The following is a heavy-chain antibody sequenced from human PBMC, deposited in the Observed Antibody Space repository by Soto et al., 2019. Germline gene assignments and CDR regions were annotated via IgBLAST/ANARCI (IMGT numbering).Heavy chain of an antibody. CDR1: GYTFTSYG. CDR3: ARVIGNIVATSYYYYMDV. J-gene: IGHJ6*03. CDR2: ISAYNGNT. Sequence: ASVKVSCKASGYTFTSYGISWVRQAPGQGLEWMGWISAYNGNTNYAQKLQGRVTMTTDTSTSTAYMELRSLRSDDTAVYYCARVIGNIVATSYYYYMDVWGKGTTVTVSS. D-gene: IGHD5-12*01. V-gene: IGHV1-18*01.